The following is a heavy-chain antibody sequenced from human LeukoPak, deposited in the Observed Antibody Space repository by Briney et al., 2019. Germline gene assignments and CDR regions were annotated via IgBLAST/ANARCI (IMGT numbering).Heavy chain of an antibody. D-gene: IGHD3-22*01. V-gene: IGHV3-30*02. Sequence: GGSLRLSCAASGFTFSSYGMHWVRQAPGKGLEWAAFIRYDGSNKYYADSVKGRFTISRDNSKNTLYLQMNSLRAEDTAVYYCAKDPASYYYDSSGYYYGGWGQGTLVTVSS. CDR2: IRYDGSNK. J-gene: IGHJ4*02. CDR1: GFTFSSYG. CDR3: AKDPASYYYDSSGYYYGG.